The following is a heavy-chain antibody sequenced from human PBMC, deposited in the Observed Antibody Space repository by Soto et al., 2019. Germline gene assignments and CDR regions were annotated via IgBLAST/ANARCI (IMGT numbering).Heavy chain of an antibody. J-gene: IGHJ4*02. Sequence: GGSLRLSCAASGFTFSSYSMNWVRQAPGKGLEWVSYISSSSSTIYYADSVKGRFTISRDNAKNSLYLQMNSLRAEDTAVYYCARATSFGELWEWGQGTLVIVSS. CDR1: GFTFSSYS. CDR2: ISSSSSTI. V-gene: IGHV3-48*01. CDR3: ARATSFGELWE. D-gene: IGHD3-10*01.